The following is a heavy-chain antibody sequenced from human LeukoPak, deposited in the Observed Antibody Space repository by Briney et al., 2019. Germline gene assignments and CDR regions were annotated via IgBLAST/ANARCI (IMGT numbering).Heavy chain of an antibody. V-gene: IGHV4-30-4*01. CDR2: IYYSGST. D-gene: IGHD3-10*01. CDR3: ARASMVRAHPDFDY. Sequence: PSETLSLTCTVSGGSISSGDYYWSWIRQPPGKGLEWIGYIYYSGSTYYNPSLKSRVTISVDTSKNQFSLKLSSVTAADTAVYYCARASMVRAHPDFDYWGQGTLVTVSS. CDR1: GGSISSGDYY. J-gene: IGHJ4*02.